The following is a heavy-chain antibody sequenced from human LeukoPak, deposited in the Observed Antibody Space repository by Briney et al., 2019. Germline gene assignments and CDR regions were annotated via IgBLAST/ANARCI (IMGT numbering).Heavy chain of an antibody. J-gene: IGHJ4*02. V-gene: IGHV3-23*01. D-gene: IGHD3-22*01. Sequence: GGSLRLSCAASGFTFSSYAMSWVRQAPGKGLEWVSSVSGSGGYTYYAGSVEGRFTISRDNSKNTLHLQMNSLRAEDTAIYYCAKDRPNYYDSSGHYYRRDGDYWGQGTLVTVSS. CDR1: GFTFSSYA. CDR3: AKDRPNYYDSSGHYYRRDGDY. CDR2: VSGSGGYT.